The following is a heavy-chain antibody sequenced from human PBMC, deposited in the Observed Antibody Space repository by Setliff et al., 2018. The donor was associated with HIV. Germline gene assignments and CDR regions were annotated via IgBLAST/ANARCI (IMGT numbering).Heavy chain of an antibody. Sequence: GGSLRLSCAASGFTLSNYWMSWVRQAPGKGLEWVSYISSSGSTIYYADSVKGRFTISRDNAKNSLYLQMNSLRAEDTAVYYCGRRGGGNSCGGGACYPGFDYWGQGTLVTVSS. CDR2: ISSSGSTI. D-gene: IGHD2-15*01. J-gene: IGHJ4*02. V-gene: IGHV3-48*04. CDR3: GRRGGGNSCGGGACYPGFDY. CDR1: GFTLSNYW.